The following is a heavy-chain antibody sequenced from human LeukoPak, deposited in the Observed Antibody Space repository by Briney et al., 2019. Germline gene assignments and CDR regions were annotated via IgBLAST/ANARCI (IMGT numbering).Heavy chain of an antibody. D-gene: IGHD6-13*01. CDR3: ARDVAAAGSAFDF. CDR1: GYTFINYY. Sequence: ASVKVSCKSSGYTFINYYIHWVRQAPGQGLERMGIINPSGGSPTYAQKFQGRVTMTSDMSTSTVYMELSSLGSEDTAVYYCARDVAAAGSAFDFWGQGTMVTVSS. CDR2: INPSGGSP. V-gene: IGHV1-46*01. J-gene: IGHJ3*01.